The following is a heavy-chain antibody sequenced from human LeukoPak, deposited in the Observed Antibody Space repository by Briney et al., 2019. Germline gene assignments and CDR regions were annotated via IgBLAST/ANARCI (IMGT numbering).Heavy chain of an antibody. J-gene: IGHJ4*02. V-gene: IGHV4-39*01. CDR2: IYYSGSI. CDR3: IGSGSHYFDY. D-gene: IGHD3-10*01. Sequence: PSETLSLTCSVSGGSLRDSSYYWALIRQPPGKGLEWIGSIYYSGSIYYNPSLKSRVTISVDTSKNQFSLKLSSVTAADTAVYYCIGSGSHYFDYWGQGTLVTVSS. CDR1: GGSLRDSSYY.